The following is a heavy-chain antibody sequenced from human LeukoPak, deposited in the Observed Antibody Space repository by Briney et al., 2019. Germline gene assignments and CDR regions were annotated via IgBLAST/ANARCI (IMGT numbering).Heavy chain of an antibody. CDR3: ASDEYYDFWSGYLDY. J-gene: IGHJ4*02. Sequence: ASVKVSCKASGYTFTGYYMHWVRQAPGQGLEWMGWINPNSGGTNYAQKFQGRVTMTRDTSISTAYMELSRLRSDDTAVYYCASDEYYDFWSGYLDYWGQGTLVTVSS. CDR1: GYTFTGYY. D-gene: IGHD3-3*01. CDR2: INPNSGGT. V-gene: IGHV1-2*02.